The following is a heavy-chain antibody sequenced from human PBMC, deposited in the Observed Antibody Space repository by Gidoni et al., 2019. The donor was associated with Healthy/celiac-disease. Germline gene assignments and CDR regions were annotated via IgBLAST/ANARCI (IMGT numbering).Heavy chain of an antibody. CDR1: GGPFSSYA. J-gene: IGHJ4*02. D-gene: IGHD5-18*01. V-gene: IGHV1-69*01. CDR3: ARGDTAMVGDFDY. CDR2: IIPIFGTA. Sequence: QVQLVQSGAAVKKPGSSVKVSCKASGGPFSSYAISWVRQAPGQGLEWMGGIIPIFGTANDAQKFQGRVTITADESTSTAYMELSSLRSEDTAVYYCARGDTAMVGDFDYWGQGTLVTVSS.